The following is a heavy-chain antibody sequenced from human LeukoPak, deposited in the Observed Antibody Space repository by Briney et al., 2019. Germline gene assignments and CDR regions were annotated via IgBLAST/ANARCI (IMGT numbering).Heavy chain of an antibody. CDR2: IFGSGGST. J-gene: IGHJ4*02. CDR1: GFTFSSYA. V-gene: IGHV3-23*01. CDR3: AKTTTGYSSGRFPGWPVDY. Sequence: GGSLRLSCAASGFTFSSYAMYWVRQAPGEGLEWVSGIFGSGGSTHYAASVKGRFTISRDNSKNTVYLQMNSLRAEDTAVYYCAKTTTGYSSGRFPGWPVDYWGQGTLVTVSS. D-gene: IGHD6-19*01.